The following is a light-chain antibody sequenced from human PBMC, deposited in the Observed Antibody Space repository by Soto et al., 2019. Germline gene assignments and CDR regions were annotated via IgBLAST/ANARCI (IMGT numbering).Light chain of an antibody. CDR3: EQSNIWPQA. J-gene: IGKJ5*01. Sequence: EIVMTQSPATLSVSPGERATLSCRASQSVSSNLAWYQQKPGQAPSLLIYVASTRATGIPARFSGSGSGTEFTLTISSLHSEDFAVYYCEQSNIWPQAFGQGTRLEIK. CDR2: VAS. V-gene: IGKV3-15*01. CDR1: QSVSSN.